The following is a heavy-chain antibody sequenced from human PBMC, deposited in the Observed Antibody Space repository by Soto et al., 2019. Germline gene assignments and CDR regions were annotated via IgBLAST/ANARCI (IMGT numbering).Heavy chain of an antibody. CDR3: AKRDWSSWLPFDY. V-gene: IGHV3-23*01. J-gene: IGHJ4*02. Sequence: EVQLLESGGGLVQPGGSLRLSCAASGFTFSSYAMSWVRQAPGKGLGWVSAISGSGGSTYYADSVKGRFTISRDNSKNTLYLQMNSRRAEDTAVYYCAKRDWSSWLPFDYWGQGTLVTVSS. D-gene: IGHD6-13*01. CDR1: GFTFSSYA. CDR2: ISGSGGST.